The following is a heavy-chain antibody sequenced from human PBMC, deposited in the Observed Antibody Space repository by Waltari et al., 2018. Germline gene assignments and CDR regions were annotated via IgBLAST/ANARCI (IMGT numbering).Heavy chain of an antibody. CDR3: ARGVGSWPYDFWTTDMDV. D-gene: IGHD3-3*01. V-gene: IGHV4-59*11. J-gene: IGHJ6*02. CDR2: IYYSGST. CDR1: GGSISSPY. Sequence: QVQLQESGPGLVKPSETLSLTCTVSGGSISSPYWSWIRQPPGKGLEWIGYIYYSGSTNYNPSLKSRVTISVDTSKNQFSLKLSSVTAADTAVYYCARGVGSWPYDFWTTDMDVWGQGTTVTVSS.